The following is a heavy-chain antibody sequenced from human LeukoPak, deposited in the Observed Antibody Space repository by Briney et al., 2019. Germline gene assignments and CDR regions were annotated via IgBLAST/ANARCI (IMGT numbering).Heavy chain of an antibody. D-gene: IGHD2-8*02. V-gene: IGHV1-18*01. J-gene: IGHJ4*02. CDR1: GYTFNTYG. CDR3: ARESTGGSLEIDY. CDR2: ISAYNGDT. Sequence: GASVTVSCKASGYTFNTYGIIWVRQAPGQGLGWMGWISAYNGDTTYAQKLQGRVTLTTDASTSTAYMELRSLRSDDTAVYYCARESTGGSLEIDYWGQGTLVTVSS.